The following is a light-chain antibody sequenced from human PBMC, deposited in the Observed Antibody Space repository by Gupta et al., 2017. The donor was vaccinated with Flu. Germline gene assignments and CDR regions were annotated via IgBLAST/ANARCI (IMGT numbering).Light chain of an antibody. J-gene: IGLJ1*01. CDR2: DVS. CDR3: SSDTSNRTLI. CDR1: SSDINDYKY. Sequence: QSALTQPASVSGSPGQPITISCPGTSSDINDYKYVSWYQQQSGKAPKVLIYDVSNRPSGVSNRFTGAKSGNTASLTISGLQVDDEGDYYCSSDTSNRTLIFGTGTKVSVL. V-gene: IGLV2-14*03.